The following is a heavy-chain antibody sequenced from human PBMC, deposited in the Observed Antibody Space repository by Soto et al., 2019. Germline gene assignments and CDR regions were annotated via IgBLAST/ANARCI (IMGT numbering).Heavy chain of an antibody. CDR3: ARDWGMAPADY. Sequence: GGSLRLSCAASGFAFSTYSMNWVRQAPGKGLEWVSSISSSSNEIHYADSVKSRFTISRDNAKNSLYLQMNSLRAEDTAVYYCARDWGMAPADYWGQGTLVTVSS. D-gene: IGHD3-16*01. CDR2: ISSSSNEI. J-gene: IGHJ4*02. CDR1: GFAFSTYS. V-gene: IGHV3-21*01.